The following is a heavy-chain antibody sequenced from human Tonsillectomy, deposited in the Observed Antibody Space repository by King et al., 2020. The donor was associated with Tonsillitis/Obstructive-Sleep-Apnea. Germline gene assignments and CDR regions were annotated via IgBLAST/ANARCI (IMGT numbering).Heavy chain of an antibody. J-gene: IGHJ4*02. CDR1: GLTFSSHA. CDR2: ISGSGDST. CDR3: ASTPYGSGTYYYSDY. V-gene: IGHV3-23*04. D-gene: IGHD3-10*01. Sequence: VQLVESGGGLVQPGGSLRLSCEASGLTFSSHAMSWVRQAPGKGLEWVSGISGSGDSTYYADSVKGRFTISRDKSKNTLFLQMNSLRAEDTAVYYCASTPYGSGTYYYSDYWGQGTLVTVSS.